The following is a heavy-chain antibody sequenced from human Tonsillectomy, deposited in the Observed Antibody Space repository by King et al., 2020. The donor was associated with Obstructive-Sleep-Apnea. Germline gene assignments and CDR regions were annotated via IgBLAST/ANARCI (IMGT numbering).Heavy chain of an antibody. CDR1: GFTFDDYD. CDR2: ISWNSCSI. V-gene: IGHV3-9*01. CDR3: ANDRPPQLVYFQH. Sequence: VQLVESGGGLVQPGRSLRLSCAASGFTFDDYDMHWVRQAPGKGLEGVSGISWNSCSIGFGDSVKCRFTISRDNAKNSLSLQMNNLRAEDTALYYCANDRPPQLVYFQHWGQGTLVTVSS. J-gene: IGHJ1*01. D-gene: IGHD6-13*01.